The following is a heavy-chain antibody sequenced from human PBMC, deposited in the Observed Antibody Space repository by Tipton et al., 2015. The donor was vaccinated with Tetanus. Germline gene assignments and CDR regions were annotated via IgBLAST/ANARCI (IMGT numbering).Heavy chain of an antibody. CDR1: GVSIRNGGYS. D-gene: IGHD2-2*02. Sequence: TLSLTCAVSGVSIRNGGYSWNWIRQPAGKGLEWVGYTYHTGGTYYNPSLKSRVTISMDRPENQISLKMTSVTAADTAVYYCAGVTAQRTELYFVHRGQGTQVTVSS. V-gene: IGHV4-30-2*02. CDR3: AGVTAQRTELYFVH. J-gene: IGHJ1*01. CDR2: TYHTGGT.